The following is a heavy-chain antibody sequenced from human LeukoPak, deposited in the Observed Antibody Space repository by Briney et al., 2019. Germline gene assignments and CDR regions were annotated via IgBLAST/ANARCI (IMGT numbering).Heavy chain of an antibody. Sequence: PGGSLRLSCAASGFSFSISAMSWVRQAPGKGLEWVSAISDSGAGTYYADSVKGRFTISRDNSKDALYLQMNSLRAEDTAVYYCAKDGGLWVSAHWGDSWGRGTLVTVSS. CDR1: GFSFSISA. D-gene: IGHD7-27*01. CDR3: AKDGGLWVSAHWGDS. J-gene: IGHJ4*02. V-gene: IGHV3-23*01. CDR2: ISDSGAGT.